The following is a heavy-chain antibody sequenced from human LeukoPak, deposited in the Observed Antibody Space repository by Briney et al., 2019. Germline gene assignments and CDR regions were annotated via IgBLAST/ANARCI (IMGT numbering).Heavy chain of an antibody. Sequence: GGSLRLSCAASGFTFSSYAMHWVRQAPGKGLEWVAVISYDGSNKYYADSVKGRFTISRDNSKNTLYLQMNSLRAEDTAVYYCAVRRGVRGVSFDYWGQGTLVTVSS. CDR3: AVRRGVRGVSFDY. CDR2: ISYDGSNK. D-gene: IGHD3-10*01. CDR1: GFTFSSYA. V-gene: IGHV3-30*04. J-gene: IGHJ4*02.